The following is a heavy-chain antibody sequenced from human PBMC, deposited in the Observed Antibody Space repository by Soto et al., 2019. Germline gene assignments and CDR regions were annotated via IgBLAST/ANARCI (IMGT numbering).Heavy chain of an antibody. J-gene: IGHJ6*04. CDR1: GGSISSSSYY. CDR2: IYYSGST. D-gene: IGHD3-16*01. CDR3: ARRGRGLYYYYGMDV. V-gene: IGHV4-39*01. Sequence: SETLSLTCTVSGGSISSSSYYWGWIRQPPGKGLEWIGSIYYSGSTYYNPSLKSRVTISVDTSKNQFSLKLSSVTAADTAVYYCARRGRGLYYYYGMDVWGAGTTATVSS.